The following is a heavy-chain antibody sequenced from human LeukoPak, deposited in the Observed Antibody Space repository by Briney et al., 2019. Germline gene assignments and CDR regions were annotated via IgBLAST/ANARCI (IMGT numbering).Heavy chain of an antibody. CDR1: GFTFSIYA. J-gene: IGHJ5*02. CDR3: AKEPREYCSSTSCPNWIDA. D-gene: IGHD2-2*01. V-gene: IGHV3-23*01. CDR2: ISASGGTT. Sequence: GGTLRLSCAASGFTFSIYAMSWVRQAPGKGLEWVSAISASGGTTYYADSVKGRFTISRDNSKNTLYLQASSLRAEDTAAYYCAKEPREYCSSTSCPNWIDAWGQGTLVTVSS.